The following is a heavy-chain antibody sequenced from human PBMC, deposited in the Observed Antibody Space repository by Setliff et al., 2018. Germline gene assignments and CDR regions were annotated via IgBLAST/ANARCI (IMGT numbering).Heavy chain of an antibody. J-gene: IGHJ6*02. V-gene: IGHV3-74*01. D-gene: IGHD6-13*01. Sequence: PGGSLRLSCAASGFTFSTYWMHWVCQAPGKGLVWVSRINSDGSTTSYADSVKGRFTISRDNTKNTLYLQMNSLRAEDTAVYYCVSWLYYYYYGVDVWGQGTTVTVSS. CDR2: INSDGSTT. CDR1: GFTFSTYW. CDR3: VSWLYYYYYGVDV.